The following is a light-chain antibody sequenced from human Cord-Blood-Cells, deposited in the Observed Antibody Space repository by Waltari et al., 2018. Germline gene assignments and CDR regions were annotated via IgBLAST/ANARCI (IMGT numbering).Light chain of an antibody. Sequence: EIVLTQSPGTLSLSPGERATLSCRASQSVSSSYLARNQQKPGQAPRPLIYGASSRATGIPDRFSGSGSGTDFTLTISRLEPEDFAVYYCQQYGSSPITFGQGTRLEIK. V-gene: IGKV3-20*01. J-gene: IGKJ5*01. CDR1: QSVSSSY. CDR2: GAS. CDR3: QQYGSSPIT.